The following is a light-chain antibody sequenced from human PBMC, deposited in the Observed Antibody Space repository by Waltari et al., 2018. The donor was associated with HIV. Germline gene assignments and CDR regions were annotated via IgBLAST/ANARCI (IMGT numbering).Light chain of an antibody. V-gene: IGLV2-23*02. CDR3: CSYAGSSTLV. Sequence: QSALTQPASVSGSPGQSITISCTGTIRDVGNYNLVSWYQQHPGNAPKVLIYEVRQRPSGVSYRFSGSKSGNTASLTISGLQAEDEAHYYCCSYAGSSTLVFGGGTKLTVL. CDR1: IRDVGNYNL. CDR2: EVR. J-gene: IGLJ3*02.